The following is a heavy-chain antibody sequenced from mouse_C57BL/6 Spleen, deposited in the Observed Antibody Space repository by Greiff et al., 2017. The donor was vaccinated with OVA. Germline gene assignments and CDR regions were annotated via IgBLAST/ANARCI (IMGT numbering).Heavy chain of an antibody. V-gene: IGHV1-18*01. CDR3: ASGAWFAY. CDR2: INPNNGGT. J-gene: IGHJ3*01. CDR1: GYTFTDYN. Sequence: VQLQQSGPELAKPGASVKIPCKASGYTFTDYNMDWVKQSHGKSLEWIGDINPNNGGTIYNQKFKGKATLTVDKSSSTAYMELRSLSSEDTAVYYCASGAWFAYWGQGTLVTVSA.